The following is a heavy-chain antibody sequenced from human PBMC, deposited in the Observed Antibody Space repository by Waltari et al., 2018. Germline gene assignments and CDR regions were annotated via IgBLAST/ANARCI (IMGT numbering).Heavy chain of an antibody. CDR2: IKQDGSEK. J-gene: IGHJ3*02. CDR1: GFTFSSYW. D-gene: IGHD6-19*01. V-gene: IGHV3-7*03. CDR3: ARVKGRNSSGWYRERAFDI. Sequence: EVQLVESGGGLVQPGGSLRLSCAASGFTFSSYWMSWVRQAPGKGLEWVANIKQDGSEKYDVDSVKGRFTISRDNAKNSLYLQMNSLRAEDTAVYYCARVKGRNSSGWYRERAFDIWGQGTMVTVSS.